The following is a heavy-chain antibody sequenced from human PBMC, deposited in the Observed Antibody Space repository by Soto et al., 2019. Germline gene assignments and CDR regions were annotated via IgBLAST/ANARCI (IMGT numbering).Heavy chain of an antibody. J-gene: IGHJ3*02. CDR2: IIPILGIA. Sequence: QVQLVQSGAEVKKPGSSVKVSCKASGGTFSSYTISWVRQAPGQGLEWMGRIIPILGIANYAQKFQGRVTITADKSTSTDYMELSSLRSEDTAVYYCARAPRYYDSSGYYRRPDDAFDIWGQGTMVTVSS. D-gene: IGHD3-22*01. V-gene: IGHV1-69*02. CDR1: GGTFSSYT. CDR3: ARAPRYYDSSGYYRRPDDAFDI.